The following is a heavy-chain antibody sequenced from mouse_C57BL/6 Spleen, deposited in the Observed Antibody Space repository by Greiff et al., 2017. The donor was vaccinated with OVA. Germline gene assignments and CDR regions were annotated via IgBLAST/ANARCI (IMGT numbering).Heavy chain of an antibody. CDR2: IDPEDGDT. CDR3: ATRLLRDY. Sequence: VQLQQSGAELVRPGASVKLSCTASGFNIKDDYMHWVKQRPEQGLEWIGRIDPEDGDTEYASKFQGKATITADTSSNTAYLQLSSLTSVDTAVCYCATRLLRDYWGQGTTLTVSS. V-gene: IGHV14-4*01. CDR1: GFNIKDDY. D-gene: IGHD2-3*01. J-gene: IGHJ2*01.